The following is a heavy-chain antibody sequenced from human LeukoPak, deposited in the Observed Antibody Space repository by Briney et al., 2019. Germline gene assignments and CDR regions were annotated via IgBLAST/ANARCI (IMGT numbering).Heavy chain of an antibody. Sequence: GGSLRLSCAASGNYWMHWVRQAPGKGLVWVSHINSDGSWTGYADSVKGRFTISKDNAKNTVYLQMNNLRAEDTAVYYCVSFYETYWGRGTLVTVS. CDR2: INSDGSWT. CDR1: GNYW. D-gene: IGHD2-2*01. V-gene: IGHV3-74*01. CDR3: VSFYETY. J-gene: IGHJ4*02.